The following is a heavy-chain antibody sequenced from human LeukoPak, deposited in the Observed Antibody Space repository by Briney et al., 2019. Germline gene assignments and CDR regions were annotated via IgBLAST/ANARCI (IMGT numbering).Heavy chain of an antibody. CDR2: IKQDGSEK. V-gene: IGHV3-7*01. D-gene: IGHD2-15*01. Sequence: PGGSLRLSCAASGFTFSSYWMSWVRQAPGKGLEWVANIKQDGSEKYYVDSVKGRFTISRDNAKNSLYLQMNSLRAEDTAVYYCARAENIWTCSGGSCYLTYYYYYMDVWGKGTTVTVSS. J-gene: IGHJ6*03. CDR1: GFTFSSYW. CDR3: ARAENIWTCSGGSCYLTYYYYYMDV.